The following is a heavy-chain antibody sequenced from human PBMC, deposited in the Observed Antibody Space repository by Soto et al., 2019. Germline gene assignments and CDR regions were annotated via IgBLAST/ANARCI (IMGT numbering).Heavy chain of an antibody. CDR1: GLTLSGYW. CDR3: LVTTSVFGI. Sequence: EVQLVESGGGLVQPGASLRLSCAASGLTLSGYWMNWVRQAPGKGLEWVANIKQDGSEKNYVDSVKGRFTISRDNAKNSLSLQMNSLRAEDTAVYYCLVTTSVFGIWGQGTMVIVSS. CDR2: IKQDGSEK. D-gene: IGHD4-17*01. J-gene: IGHJ3*02. V-gene: IGHV3-7*01.